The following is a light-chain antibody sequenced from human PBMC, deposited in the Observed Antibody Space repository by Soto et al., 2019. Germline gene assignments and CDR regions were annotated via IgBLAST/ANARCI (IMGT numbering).Light chain of an antibody. V-gene: IGKV3-11*01. CDR1: QSVSSY. Sequence: EIVLTQSPATLSLSPGERATLSCRASQSVSSYLAWYQQKPGQAPRLLIYDASNRATGIPARFSGSGSETDVTLSIRRLEPGDFAVYYCQQCLNWPPYSVRQWTKLEIK. CDR3: QQCLNWPPYS. J-gene: IGKJ2*01. CDR2: DAS.